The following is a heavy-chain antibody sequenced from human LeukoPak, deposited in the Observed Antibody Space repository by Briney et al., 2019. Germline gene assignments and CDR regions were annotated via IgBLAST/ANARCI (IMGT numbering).Heavy chain of an antibody. CDR3: ARRRVVVASTDGASGAFDI. CDR1: GGSINSGGFY. J-gene: IGHJ3*02. CDR2: IYYSGST. Sequence: PSQTLSLTCTVSGGSINSGGFYWSWIRQHPGKGLEWIGYIYYSGSTYYNPSLRSRVTISVDTSRNQFSLNLSSVTAADTAVYFSARRRVVVASTDGASGAFDIWGQGTMVTVSS. D-gene: IGHD2-15*01. V-gene: IGHV4-31*03.